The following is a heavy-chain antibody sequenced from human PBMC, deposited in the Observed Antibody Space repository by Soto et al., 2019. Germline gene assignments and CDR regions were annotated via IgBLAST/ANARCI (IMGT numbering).Heavy chain of an antibody. CDR2: INSDGSST. D-gene: IGHD4-17*01. V-gene: IGHV3-74*01. CDR1: GFTFSSYW. Sequence: EVQLVESGGGLVQPGGSLRLSCAASGFTFSSYWMHWVRQAPGKGLVWVSRINSDGSSTSYADSVKGRFTISRDNAKNTLYLQMNSLRAEDTAVYYCAVLYGDLLNDAFDIWGQGTMVTVSS. J-gene: IGHJ3*02. CDR3: AVLYGDLLNDAFDI.